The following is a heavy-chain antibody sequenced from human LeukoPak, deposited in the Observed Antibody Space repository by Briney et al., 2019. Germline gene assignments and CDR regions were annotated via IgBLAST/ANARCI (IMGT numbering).Heavy chain of an antibody. D-gene: IGHD2-2*01. Sequence: ASVKVSCKASGYTFTSYDINWVRQATGQGLERMGWMNPNSGNTGHAQKFQGRVTMTRNTSISTAYMELSSLRSEDTAVYYCARREWSEYHYWGQGTLVTVSS. J-gene: IGHJ4*02. CDR3: ARREWSEYHY. CDR1: GYTFTSYD. CDR2: MNPNSGNT. V-gene: IGHV1-8*01.